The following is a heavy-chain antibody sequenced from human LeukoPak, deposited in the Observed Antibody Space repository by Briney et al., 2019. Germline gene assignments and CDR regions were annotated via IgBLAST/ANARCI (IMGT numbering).Heavy chain of an antibody. V-gene: IGHV3-21*01. Sequence: GGSLRLSCAASGFTFSSYSMNWVRQAPGKGLEWVSSISSSSSYIYYADSVKGRFTISRDNAKNSLYLQMNSLRAEDTAVYYCARDQGGYSYGYGYWGQGTLVTVSS. CDR1: GFTFSSYS. J-gene: IGHJ4*02. D-gene: IGHD5-18*01. CDR3: ARDQGGYSYGYGY. CDR2: ISSSSSYI.